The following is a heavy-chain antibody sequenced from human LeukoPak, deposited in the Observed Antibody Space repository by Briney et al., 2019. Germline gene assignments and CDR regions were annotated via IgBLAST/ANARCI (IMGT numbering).Heavy chain of an antibody. Sequence: PGGSLRLSCAASGFTFSTYWMHWVGQAPGKRLVWVSRLSPDGSSSIYADSVKGRFTVSRDNAKNTLYLQMNSLRAEDTAVYYCTRSPSLGGNYWGFDYWGQGTLVTVSS. CDR1: GFTFSTYW. CDR3: TRSPSLGGNYWGFDY. V-gene: IGHV3-74*01. J-gene: IGHJ4*02. D-gene: IGHD1-26*01. CDR2: LSPDGSSS.